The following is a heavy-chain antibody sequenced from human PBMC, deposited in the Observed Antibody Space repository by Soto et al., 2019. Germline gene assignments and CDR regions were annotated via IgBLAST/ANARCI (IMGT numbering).Heavy chain of an antibody. Sequence: QVQLQESGPGLVKPSETLSLTCTVSGGSISGYYYSWIREPPGKGLEYVGYIFYRGATNYNPSLKRRVTTSMDISKNQDYLHLRSVTVADTAKYFCARHDEISRYENGLDIWGQGTTVSVS. V-gene: IGHV4-59*08. CDR2: IFYRGAT. J-gene: IGHJ6*02. CDR3: ARHDEISRYENGLDI. D-gene: IGHD1-20*01. CDR1: GGSISGYY.